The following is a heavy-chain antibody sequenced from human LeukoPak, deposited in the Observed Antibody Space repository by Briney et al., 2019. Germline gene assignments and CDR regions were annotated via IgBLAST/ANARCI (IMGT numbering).Heavy chain of an antibody. Sequence: PSETLSLTCTVSGGSISSSSYYWGWIRQPPGKGLEWMGSIYYSGSTYYNPSLKSRVTISVDTSKNQFSLKLSSVTAADTAVYYCARPYCSSTSCYMAFAFDIWGQGTMVTVSS. CDR2: IYYSGST. CDR1: GGSISSSSYY. V-gene: IGHV4-39*01. J-gene: IGHJ3*02. D-gene: IGHD2-2*02. CDR3: ARPYCSSTSCYMAFAFDI.